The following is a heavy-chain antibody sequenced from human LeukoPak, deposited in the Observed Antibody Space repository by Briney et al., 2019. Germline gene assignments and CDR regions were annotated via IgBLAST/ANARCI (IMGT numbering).Heavy chain of an antibody. J-gene: IGHJ6*02. V-gene: IGHV3-21*01. D-gene: IGHD3-22*01. Sequence: GGSLRLSCAASGFTFSSYSMNWARQAPGKGLEWVSSISSSSSYIYYADSVKGRFTISRDNAKNSLYLQMNSLRAEDTAVYYCARDTYYYDSSGYPPYYYYYYGMDVWGQGTTVTVSS. CDR2: ISSSSSYI. CDR1: GFTFSSYS. CDR3: ARDTYYYDSSGYPPYYYYYYGMDV.